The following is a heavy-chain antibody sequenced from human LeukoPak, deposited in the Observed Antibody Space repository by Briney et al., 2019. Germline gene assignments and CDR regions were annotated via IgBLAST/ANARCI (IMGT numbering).Heavy chain of an antibody. CDR1: GFTFSSYA. CDR3: AKYLRYLDY. Sequence: PGESLRLSCAASGFTFSSYAMSWVRQTPGKGLEWVSTITGSGGSTYYADSVKGRFTISRDNSKNTLDLQMNSLRAEDTAVYYCAKYLRYLDYWSQGTLVTVSS. D-gene: IGHD2-8*01. J-gene: IGHJ4*02. CDR2: ITGSGGST. V-gene: IGHV3-23*01.